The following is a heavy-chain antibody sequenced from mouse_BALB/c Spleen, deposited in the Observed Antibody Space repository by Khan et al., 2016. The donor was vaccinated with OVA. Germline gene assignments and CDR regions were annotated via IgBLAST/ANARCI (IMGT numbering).Heavy chain of an antibody. CDR1: GFNIKDTY. Sequence: EVQLQQSGAEIVKPGASVKLSCIVSGFNIKDTYMHWVKQRPEQGLDWIGRIDTANGNTKYDPNFQGKAIITADTSSNTVYLQLSSLTSEDTAVYYCSYSLLLYAIDYWGQGTSVTVSS. J-gene: IGHJ4*01. V-gene: IGHV14-3*02. CDR3: SYSLLLYAIDY. CDR2: IDTANGNT. D-gene: IGHD1-2*01.